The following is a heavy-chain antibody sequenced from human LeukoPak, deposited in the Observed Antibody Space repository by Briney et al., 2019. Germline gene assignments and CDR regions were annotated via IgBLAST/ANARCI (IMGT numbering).Heavy chain of an antibody. J-gene: IGHJ4*02. Sequence: NTSETLSLTCTVSGGPISSYYWSWIRQPPGKGLEGIGYIYYSGSTNYNPSLKRRVTISVDTSKNQFSLKLSSVTAADTAVYYCARAKYSSSWYGWFDYWGQGTLVTVSS. D-gene: IGHD6-13*01. V-gene: IGHV4-59*13. CDR3: ARAKYSSSWYGWFDY. CDR1: GGPISSYY. CDR2: IYYSGST.